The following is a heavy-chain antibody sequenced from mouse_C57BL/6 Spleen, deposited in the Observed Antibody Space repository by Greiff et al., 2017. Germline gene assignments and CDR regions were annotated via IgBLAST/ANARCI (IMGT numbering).Heavy chain of an antibody. Sequence: VQLQQSGPELVKPGASVKISCKASGYAFSSSWMNWVKQRPGKGLEWIGRIYPGDGDTNYNGKFKGKATLTADKSSSTAYMQLSSLTSEDSAVYFCARDGYDAGMDYWGQGTSVTVSS. D-gene: IGHD2-2*01. CDR3: ARDGYDAGMDY. J-gene: IGHJ4*01. V-gene: IGHV1-82*01. CDR1: GYAFSSSW. CDR2: IYPGDGDT.